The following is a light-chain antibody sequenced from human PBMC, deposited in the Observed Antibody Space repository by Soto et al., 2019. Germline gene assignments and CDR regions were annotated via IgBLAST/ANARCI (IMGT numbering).Light chain of an antibody. J-gene: IGKJ2*01. CDR3: QQSYSTPA. CDR1: QSISSY. Sequence: DIQMTQSPSSLSASVGDRVTITCRASQSISSYLNWYQQKPGKAPKLLIYAASSLQSGDPSRFSGSGSGTDFTLTISSLQPEDFEYYYCQQSYSTPAFGQGTKLEIK. V-gene: IGKV1-39*01. CDR2: AAS.